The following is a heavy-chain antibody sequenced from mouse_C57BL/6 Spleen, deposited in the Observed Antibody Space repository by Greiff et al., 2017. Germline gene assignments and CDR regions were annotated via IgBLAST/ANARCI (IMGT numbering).Heavy chain of an antibody. CDR1: GYTFTSYW. V-gene: IGHV1-69*01. D-gene: IGHD1-1*01. Sequence: VQLQQPGAELVMPGASVKLSCKASGYTFTSYWMHWVKQRPGQGLEWIGEIDPSDSYTNYNQKFKGKSTLTVNKSSSTAYMQRSILTSEDSAVYYCARSDYSSSTVYFDVWGTGTTVTVSS. J-gene: IGHJ1*03. CDR3: ARSDYSSSTVYFDV. CDR2: IDPSDSYT.